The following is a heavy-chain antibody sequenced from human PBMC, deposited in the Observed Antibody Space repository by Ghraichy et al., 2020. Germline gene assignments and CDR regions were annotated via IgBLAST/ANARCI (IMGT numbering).Heavy chain of an antibody. V-gene: IGHV1-69*02. J-gene: IGHJ4*02. CDR3: ARSGYDSSGYRDY. CDR1: GGTFSSYT. D-gene: IGHD3-22*01. CDR2: IIPILGIA. Sequence: SVKVSCKASGGTFSSYTISWVRQAPGQGLEWMGRIIPILGIANYAQKFQGRVTITADKSTSTAYMELSSLRSEDTAVYYCARSGYDSSGYRDYWGQGTLVTVSS.